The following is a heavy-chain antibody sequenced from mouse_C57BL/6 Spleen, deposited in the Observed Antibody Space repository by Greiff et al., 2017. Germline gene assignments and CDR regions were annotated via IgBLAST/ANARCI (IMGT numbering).Heavy chain of an antibody. Sequence: VQLQQPGAELVKPGASVKMSCKASGYTFTSYWITWVKQRPGQGLEWIGDIYPGSGSTNYNEKFKSKATLTVDTSSSTAYMQLSSLTSEDSAVYYCAREGDWGTAWFAYWGQGTLVTVSA. J-gene: IGHJ3*01. CDR1: GYTFTSYW. D-gene: IGHD4-1*01. CDR2: IYPGSGST. V-gene: IGHV1-55*01. CDR3: AREGDWGTAWFAY.